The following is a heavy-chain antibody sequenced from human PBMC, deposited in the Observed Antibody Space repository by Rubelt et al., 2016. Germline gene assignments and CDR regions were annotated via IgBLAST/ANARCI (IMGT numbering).Heavy chain of an antibody. D-gene: IGHD3-22*01. CDR1: GFTFNTYA. CDR2: ITGSGGST. Sequence: LESGGGLVQPGGSLRLSCATSGFTFNTYAMSWVRQAPGKGLEWVSAITGSGGSTYYADSVKGRFTISRDNSKNTLYLQMNSLRAEDTAVYYCAKDAGYYPQICFDYWGQGTLVTVSS. J-gene: IGHJ4*02. V-gene: IGHV3-23*01. CDR3: AKDAGYYPQICFDY.